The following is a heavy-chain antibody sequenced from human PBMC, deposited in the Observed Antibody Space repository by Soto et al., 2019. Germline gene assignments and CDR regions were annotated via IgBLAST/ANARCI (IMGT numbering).Heavy chain of an antibody. CDR1: GGSFRGYY. D-gene: IGHD2-2*02. CDR2: ITHSGST. CDR3: ARGRRPTYRRGYYYGMDV. V-gene: IGHV4-34*01. J-gene: IGHJ6*02. Sequence: PSETLSLTCAVYGGSFRGYYWRWIRQPPGKGLEWLGEITHSGSTNYNPSLKSRVTISVDTSKNQFSLQLSSVTAADTAVYYCARGRRPTYRRGYYYGMDVWGQGTAVTVSS.